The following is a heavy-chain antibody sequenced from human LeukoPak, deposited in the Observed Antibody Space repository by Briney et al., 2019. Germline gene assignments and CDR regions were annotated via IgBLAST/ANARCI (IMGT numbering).Heavy chain of an antibody. D-gene: IGHD2-2*01. CDR2: ISGSGGTT. Sequence: GGSLRLSCAASGFTFSNYAMSWVRQAPGKGLEWVSAISGSGGTTYYADSVKGRFTISRDNSMNTLYLQMNMLRAEDTAVFYCARGDCSSTSCSSTPKNWFDPWGQGTLVSVSS. V-gene: IGHV3-23*01. CDR1: GFTFSNYA. J-gene: IGHJ5*02. CDR3: ARGDCSSTSCSSTPKNWFDP.